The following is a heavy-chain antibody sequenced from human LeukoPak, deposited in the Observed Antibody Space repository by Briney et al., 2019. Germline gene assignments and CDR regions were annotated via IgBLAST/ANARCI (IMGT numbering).Heavy chain of an antibody. CDR1: GFTFSTYG. Sequence: GGSLRLSCAASGFTFSTYGMHWVRQAPGKGLXXXXIISYDGNDKDYADSVRGRFTISRDNSKSTLYLQMNSLRGEDTAVYYCTKSTAPAGYYLDYWGQGILVTVSS. J-gene: IGHJ4*02. CDR3: TKSTAPAGYYLDY. D-gene: IGHD2-2*01. CDR2: ISYDGNDK. V-gene: IGHV3-30*18.